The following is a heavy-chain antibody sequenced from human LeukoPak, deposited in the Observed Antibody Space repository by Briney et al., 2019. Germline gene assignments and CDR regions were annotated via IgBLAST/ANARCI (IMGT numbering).Heavy chain of an antibody. V-gene: IGHV4-39*07. J-gene: IGHJ5*02. CDR3: ARLWIQLWTWFGP. CDR2: IYYSGST. CDR1: GGSISSSSYY. D-gene: IGHD5-18*01. Sequence: SETLSLTCTVSGGSISSSSYYWGWIRQPPGKGLEWIGSIYYSGSTYYNPSLKSRVTISVDTSKNQFSLKLSSVTAADTAVYYCARLWIQLWTWFGPWGQGTLVTVSS.